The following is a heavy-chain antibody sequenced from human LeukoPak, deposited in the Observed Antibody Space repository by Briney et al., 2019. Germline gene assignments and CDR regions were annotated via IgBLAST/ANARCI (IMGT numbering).Heavy chain of an antibody. Sequence: SVKVSCKASGGTFSSYAISWVRQAPGQGLEWMGGTIPIFGTANYAQKFQGRVTITTDESTSTAYMELSSLRSEDTAVYYCARVRGLTVTTLYYYYYYMDVWGKGTTVTVSS. CDR2: TIPIFGTA. J-gene: IGHJ6*03. V-gene: IGHV1-69*05. CDR1: GGTFSSYA. D-gene: IGHD4-11*01. CDR3: ARVRGLTVTTLYYYYYYMDV.